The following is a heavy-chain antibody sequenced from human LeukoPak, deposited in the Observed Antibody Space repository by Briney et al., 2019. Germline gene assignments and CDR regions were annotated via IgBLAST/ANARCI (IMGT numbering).Heavy chain of an antibody. V-gene: IGHV4-59*12. J-gene: IGHJ5*02. CDR2: IYYSGST. Sequence: SETLSLTCTVSGGSISSYYWSWIRQPPGKGLEWIGYIYYSGSTNYNPSLKSRVTISVDTSKNQFSLKLSSVTAADTAVYYCARVYDFWSGYYTANWFDPWGQGTLVTVSS. CDR1: GGSISSYY. D-gene: IGHD3-3*01. CDR3: ARVYDFWSGYYTANWFDP.